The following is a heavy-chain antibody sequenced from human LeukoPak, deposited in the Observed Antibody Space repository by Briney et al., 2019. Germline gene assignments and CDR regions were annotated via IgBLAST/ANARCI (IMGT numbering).Heavy chain of an antibody. CDR1: GGSFSGYY. J-gene: IGHJ6*04. V-gene: IGHV4-34*01. D-gene: IGHD1-26*01. CDR3: ARLGRSHPPTYYGMDV. CDR2: IKHSGST. Sequence: SETLSLTCAVYGGSFSGYYWSWIRQPPGKGLEWIGEIKHSGSTNYNPSPKSRVTISVDTSKKQFSLKLSSVTAADTAVCHCARLGRSHPPTYYGMDVWGKGTTVTVSS.